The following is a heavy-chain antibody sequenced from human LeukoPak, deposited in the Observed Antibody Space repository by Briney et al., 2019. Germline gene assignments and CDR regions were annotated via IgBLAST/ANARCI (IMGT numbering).Heavy chain of an antibody. CDR3: AAEEIVIVPTATNSYFDS. D-gene: IGHD2-2*01. CDR1: GASISNVDFY. CDR2: IYNSGST. Sequence: SETLSLTCTVSGASISNVDFYWTWIRQAPGKGLEWIGYIYNSGSTHFNPSLKSRVTMSDDTSKNQFSLRLSSVTAADTAVYYCAAEEIVIVPTATNSYFDSWGQGILVTVSS. J-gene: IGHJ4*02. V-gene: IGHV4-30-4*08.